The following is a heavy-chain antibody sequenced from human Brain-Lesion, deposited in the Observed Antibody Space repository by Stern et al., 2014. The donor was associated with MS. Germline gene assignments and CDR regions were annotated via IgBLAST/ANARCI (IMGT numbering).Heavy chain of an antibody. J-gene: IGHJ6*02. CDR3: ARDQRGITIFGVVTDYYYLGMDV. Sequence: VQLVQSGAEVKKPGASVKVSCKTSGYIFTGYYIHWVRQAPGQGLEWMAWINPNTGGTKYVQKVKGRVTMSRDTSISTAYVELSSLTSDDTAVYYCARDQRGITIFGVVTDYYYLGMDVWGQGTTVTVSS. V-gene: IGHV1-2*02. CDR1: GYIFTGYY. D-gene: IGHD3-3*01. CDR2: INPNTGGT.